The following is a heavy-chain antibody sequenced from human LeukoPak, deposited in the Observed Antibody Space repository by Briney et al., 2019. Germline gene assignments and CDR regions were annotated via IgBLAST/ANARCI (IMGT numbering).Heavy chain of an antibody. Sequence: PSEALSLTCTVSVGSISSYYWSGIRQPPGKGLEWIGYIYYSGSTNYNPSLKSRVTISVDTSKNQFSLKLSSVTAADTAVYYCARGILLWLGAINWFDPWGQGTLVTVSS. V-gene: IGHV4-59*01. CDR1: VGSISSYY. D-gene: IGHD3-10*01. CDR3: ARGILLWLGAINWFDP. J-gene: IGHJ5*02. CDR2: IYYSGST.